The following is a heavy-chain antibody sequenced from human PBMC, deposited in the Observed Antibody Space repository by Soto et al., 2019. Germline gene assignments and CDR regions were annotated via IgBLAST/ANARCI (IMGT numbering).Heavy chain of an antibody. D-gene: IGHD2-21*02. CDR2: ISGTCVNT. V-gene: IGHV3-23*01. CDR1: GFIFSSYA. Sequence: PGGSLRLSCEASGFIFSSYAITWVRQAPGKGLEWVSTISGTCVNTYYADSVKGRFTVSRDNSKNTVWLQMNSLRAADSSVYYCAQHTFNNLYTQSSLADCLGPWGQGTLVTVSS. CDR3: AQHTFNNLYTQSSLADCLGP. J-gene: IGHJ5*02.